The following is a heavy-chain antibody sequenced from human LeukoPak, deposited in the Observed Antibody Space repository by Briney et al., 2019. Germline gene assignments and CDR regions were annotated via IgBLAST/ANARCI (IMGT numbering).Heavy chain of an antibody. Sequence: PGTSLRLSCTAPGFTFSSYAIHWIRQAPGKGLEWVALVWHDGSNRYYSEAVKGRFTISRDNSKNTVYLQINSLRAEDTTVYYCARELFGSGSRPDYWGQGTRVTVSS. CDR3: ARELFGSGSRPDY. CDR1: GFTFSSYA. J-gene: IGHJ4*02. CDR2: VWHDGSNR. V-gene: IGHV3-33*01. D-gene: IGHD3-10*01.